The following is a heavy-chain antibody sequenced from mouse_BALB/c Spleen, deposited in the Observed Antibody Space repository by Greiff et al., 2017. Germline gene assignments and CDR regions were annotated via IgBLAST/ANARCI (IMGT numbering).Heavy chain of an antibody. CDR2: ISSGGST. CDR3: ARGRVRGAMDY. Sequence: DVKLVESGGGLVKPGGSLKLSCAASGFTFSSYAMSWVRQTPEKRLEWVASISSGGSTYYPDSVKGRFTISRDNARNILYLQMSSLRSEDTAMYYCARGRVRGAMDYWGQGTSVTVSS. J-gene: IGHJ4*01. CDR1: GFTFSSYA. D-gene: IGHD2-14*01. V-gene: IGHV5-6-5*01.